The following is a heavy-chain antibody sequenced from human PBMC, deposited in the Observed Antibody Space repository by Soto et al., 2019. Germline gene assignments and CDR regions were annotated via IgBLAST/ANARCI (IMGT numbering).Heavy chain of an antibody. CDR3: ARSTATGYYFY. CDR2: ISGNNGNS. J-gene: IGHJ4*02. V-gene: IGHV1-18*01. Sequence: ASVKVSCKTSGYTFTSYGITWLRQAPGQGLEWMGWISGNNGNSNYAQKLQDRVTMTTDASTTTAYMELRSLTSDDTAVYFCARSTATGYYFYWGQGTQVTVSS. CDR1: GYTFTSYG. D-gene: IGHD3-9*01.